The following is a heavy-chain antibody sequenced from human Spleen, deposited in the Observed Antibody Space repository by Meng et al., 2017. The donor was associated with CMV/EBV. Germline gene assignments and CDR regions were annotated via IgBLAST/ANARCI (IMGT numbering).Heavy chain of an antibody. CDR3: ARGRYGSELF. D-gene: IGHD3-10*01. Sequence: SCVASGFTVGSNYLTWVRQAPGKGLAWVSLVYHGGTTKYADSVKGRFTISTDNSENTLHLLMTSLRTEDTATYYCARGRYGSELFWGRGTLVTVSS. V-gene: IGHV3-66*02. CDR1: GFTVGSNY. CDR2: VYHGGTT. J-gene: IGHJ4*02.